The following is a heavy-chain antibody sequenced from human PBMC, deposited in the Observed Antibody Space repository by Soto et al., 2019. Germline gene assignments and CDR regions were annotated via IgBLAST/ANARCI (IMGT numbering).Heavy chain of an antibody. CDR3: AKDLRSYGVYYYGMDV. CDR2: ISYDGSNK. Sequence: GGSLRLSCAASGFTFSSYGMHWVRQAPGKGPEWVAVISYDGSNKYYADSVKGRFTISRDNSKNTLYLQMNSLRAEDTAVYYCAKDLRSYGVYYYGMDVWGQGTTVTVSS. CDR1: GFTFSSYG. J-gene: IGHJ6*02. V-gene: IGHV3-30*18. D-gene: IGHD1-26*01.